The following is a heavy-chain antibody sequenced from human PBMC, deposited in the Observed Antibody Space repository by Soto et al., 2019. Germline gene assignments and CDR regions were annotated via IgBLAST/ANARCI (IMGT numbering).Heavy chain of an antibody. J-gene: IGHJ4*02. CDR2: IKQDGSEK. CDR3: ARPYGSGSYPLDYFDY. D-gene: IGHD3-10*01. V-gene: IGHV3-7*01. Sequence: EVQLVESGGGLVQPGGSLRLSCAASAFTFSSSWMSWVRQAPGKGLEWVANIKQDGSEKYYVDSVKGRFTIPRDNAKKSLYLQMNSLRAEDTAVYYCARPYGSGSYPLDYFDYWGQGTLVTVSS. CDR1: AFTFSSSW.